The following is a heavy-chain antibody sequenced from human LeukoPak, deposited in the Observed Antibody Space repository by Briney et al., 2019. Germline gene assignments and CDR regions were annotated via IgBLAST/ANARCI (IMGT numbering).Heavy chain of an antibody. Sequence: SVKVSCKASGGTFSSYAISWVRQAPGQGLEWMGGIIPIFGTANYAQKFQGRVTITADESTSTAYMELSSLRSEDTAVYYCAREYSSSGGFDYWGQGTLVTVSS. CDR2: IIPIFGTA. CDR1: GGTFSSYA. D-gene: IGHD6-6*01. V-gene: IGHV1-69*13. J-gene: IGHJ4*02. CDR3: AREYSSSGGFDY.